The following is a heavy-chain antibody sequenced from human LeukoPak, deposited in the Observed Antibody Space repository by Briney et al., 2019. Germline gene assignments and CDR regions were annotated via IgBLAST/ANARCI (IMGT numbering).Heavy chain of an antibody. V-gene: IGHV4-59*01. Sequence: SETLSLTCTVPGGSISGYYWSWIRQPPGKGLEWIGYIFYSGSTNYNPSLKSRVTISVDTSKNQFSLKLSSVTAADTAVYYCARGEWDLLFDYWGQGTLVTVSS. J-gene: IGHJ4*02. CDR3: ARGEWDLLFDY. D-gene: IGHD1-26*01. CDR2: IFYSGST. CDR1: GGSISGYY.